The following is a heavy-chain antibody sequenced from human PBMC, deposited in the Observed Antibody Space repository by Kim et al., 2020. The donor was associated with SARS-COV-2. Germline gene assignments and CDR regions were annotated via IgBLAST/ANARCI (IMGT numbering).Heavy chain of an antibody. CDR3: ARCQVYSSGPLDYYGMDV. V-gene: IGHV1-3*01. Sequence: ASVKVSCKASGYTFTSYAMHWVRQAPGQRLEWMGWINAGNGNTKYSQKFQGRVTITRDTSASTAYMELSSLRSEDTAVYYCARCQVYSSGPLDYYGMDVWGQGTTVTVSS. J-gene: IGHJ6*02. CDR1: GYTFTSYA. CDR2: INAGNGNT. D-gene: IGHD6-19*01.